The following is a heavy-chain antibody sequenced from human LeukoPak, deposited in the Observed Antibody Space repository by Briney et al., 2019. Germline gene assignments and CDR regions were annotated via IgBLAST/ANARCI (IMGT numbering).Heavy chain of an antibody. J-gene: IGHJ4*02. V-gene: IGHV3-21*01. CDR1: GFTFSSYS. D-gene: IGHD5-12*01. Sequence: GRSLRLSCAASGFTFSSYSMNWVRQAPGKGLEWVSFISTSSSYIYYADSVKGRFTISRDNAKNSLYLQMNSLRAEDTAVYYCARGTSGYDYWGQGTLVTVSS. CDR3: ARGTSGYDY. CDR2: ISTSSSYI.